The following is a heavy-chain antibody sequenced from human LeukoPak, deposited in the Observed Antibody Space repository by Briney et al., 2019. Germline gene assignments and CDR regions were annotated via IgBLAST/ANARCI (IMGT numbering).Heavy chain of an antibody. CDR2: INPNSGGA. D-gene: IGHD6-19*01. CDR3: ARDSGSSGWDPTSFLDY. V-gene: IGHV1-2*02. CDR1: GYTFTGYH. J-gene: IGHJ4*02. Sequence: GASVKVSCKASGYTFTGYHIHWVRQAPGQGLEWMGWINPNSGGANSAQKFLGRVSMTRDTSISTVYMDLTSLRSDDTAVYYCARDSGSSGWDPTSFLDYWGRGTAVTVSS.